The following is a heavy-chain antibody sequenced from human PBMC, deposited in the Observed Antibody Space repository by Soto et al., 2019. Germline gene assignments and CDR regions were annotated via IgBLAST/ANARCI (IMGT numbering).Heavy chain of an antibody. J-gene: IGHJ4*02. CDR3: ARGVEIAAAVRVGNYFDY. V-gene: IGHV4-4*02. CDR2: IYHSGST. D-gene: IGHD6-13*01. CDR1: GGSISSSNW. Sequence: QVQLQESGPGLVKPSGTLSLTCAVSGGSISSSNWWSWVRQPPGKGLEWIGEIYHSGSTNYNPALTSRVTISVDKSKNQFSLKLSSVTAADTAVYYCARGVEIAAAVRVGNYFDYWGQLTLGTVSS.